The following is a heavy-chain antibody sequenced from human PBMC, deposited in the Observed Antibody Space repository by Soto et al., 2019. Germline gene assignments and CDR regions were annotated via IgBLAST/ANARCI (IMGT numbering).Heavy chain of an antibody. CDR3: AKYHDIVGATSYYYYYGMDV. CDR1: GFTFSSYA. D-gene: IGHD1-26*01. CDR2: ISGSGGST. J-gene: IGHJ6*02. Sequence: HPGGSLRLSCAASGFTFSSYAMSWVRQAPGKGLEWVSAISGSGGSTYYADSVKGRFTISRDNSKNTLYLQMNSLRAEDTAVYYCAKYHDIVGATSYYYYYGMDVWGQGTTVTVSS. V-gene: IGHV3-23*01.